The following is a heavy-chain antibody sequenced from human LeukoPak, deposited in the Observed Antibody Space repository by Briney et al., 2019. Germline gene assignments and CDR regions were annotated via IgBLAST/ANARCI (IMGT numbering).Heavy chain of an antibody. Sequence: PGGSLRLSCAASGFTFSSYAMSWVRQAPGKGLEWVSAISGSGGSTYYADSVKGRFTISRDNSKNTLYLQINSLRAEDTAVYYCAKSPSAVVPAAYDYWGQGTLVTVSS. J-gene: IGHJ4*02. CDR2: ISGSGGST. V-gene: IGHV3-23*01. CDR1: GFTFSSYA. CDR3: AKSPSAVVPAAYDY. D-gene: IGHD2-2*01.